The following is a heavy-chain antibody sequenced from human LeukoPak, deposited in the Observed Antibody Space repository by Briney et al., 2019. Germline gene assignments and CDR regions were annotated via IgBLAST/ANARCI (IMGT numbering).Heavy chain of an antibody. Sequence: PGRSLRLSCAASGFTFSSYAMHWVRQAPGKGLEWVAVISYDGSNKYYADSVKGRFTISRDNSKNTLYLQMNSLRAEDTAVYYCAKDSAAWSSRNTYYFDYWGQGTLVTVSS. CDR1: GFTFSSYA. CDR2: ISYDGSNK. D-gene: IGHD6-13*01. V-gene: IGHV3-30-3*01. J-gene: IGHJ4*02. CDR3: AKDSAAWSSRNTYYFDY.